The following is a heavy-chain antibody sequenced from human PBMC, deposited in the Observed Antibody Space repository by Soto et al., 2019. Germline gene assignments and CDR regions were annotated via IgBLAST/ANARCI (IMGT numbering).Heavy chain of an antibody. CDR2: IRSKVNGGTA. CDR1: GLTFADAW. CDR3: TKDRPLTGGGVIAT. J-gene: IGHJ3*01. Sequence: EVQLVESGGGLVNPGGSLRLSCTASGLTFADAWMTWVRQAPGKGPEWVGLIRSKVNGGTADYAAPVKGRFILSRDDSKNTVYLQMNGLKTEDTAVYYFTKDRPLTGGGVIATWVQGTMVTVSS. D-gene: IGHD3-16*02. V-gene: IGHV3-15*01.